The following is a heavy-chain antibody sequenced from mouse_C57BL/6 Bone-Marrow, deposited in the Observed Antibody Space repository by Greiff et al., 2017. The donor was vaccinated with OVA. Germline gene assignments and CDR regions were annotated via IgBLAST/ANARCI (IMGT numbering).Heavy chain of an antibody. Sequence: VQLVESGAELVKPGASVKLSCKASGYTFTEYTIHWVKQRSGQGLEWIGWFYPGSGSIKYNEKFKDKATLTADKSSSTVYMELSSLTSEDSAVYFCARHEDYGSSYNWYFDVWGTGTTVTVSS. V-gene: IGHV1-62-2*01. D-gene: IGHD1-1*01. J-gene: IGHJ1*03. CDR1: GYTFTEYT. CDR2: FYPGSGSI. CDR3: ARHEDYGSSYNWYFDV.